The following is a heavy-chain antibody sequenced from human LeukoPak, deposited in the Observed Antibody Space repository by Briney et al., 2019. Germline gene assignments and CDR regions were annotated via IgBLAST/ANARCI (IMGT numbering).Heavy chain of an antibody. D-gene: IGHD6-19*01. J-gene: IGHJ4*02. Sequence: SETLSLTCTVSGGSISSSSYYWGWIRQPPGKGLEWIGSIYYSGSTYYNPSLKSRVTISVDTSKNLFSLKLSSVTAADTAVYYCARHPRRAVAVLWYFDYWGQGTLVTVSS. CDR3: ARHPRRAVAVLWYFDY. CDR1: GGSISSSSYY. CDR2: IYYSGST. V-gene: IGHV4-39*01.